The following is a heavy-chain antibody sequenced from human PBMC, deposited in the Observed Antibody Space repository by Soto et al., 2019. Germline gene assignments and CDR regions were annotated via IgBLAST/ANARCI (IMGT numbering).Heavy chain of an antibody. CDR2: VDPEDDET. D-gene: IGHD1-20*01. V-gene: IGHV1-69-2*01. Sequence: DVQLVQSGAEVRKPGATVKISCKVSGFIFTDYSMHWVRQAPGKGLEWMGLVDPEDDETTYAENFQGRITITAYTSTDTAYMELSSLRSDDTAVYYCATSVGIRPDYWGQGTLVTVSS. CDR3: ATSVGIRPDY. J-gene: IGHJ4*02. CDR1: GFIFTDYS.